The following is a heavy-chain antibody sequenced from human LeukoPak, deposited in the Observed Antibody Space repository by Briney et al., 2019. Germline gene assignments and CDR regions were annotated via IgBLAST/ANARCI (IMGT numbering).Heavy chain of an antibody. V-gene: IGHV1-2*04. Sequence: GASVKLSCKASGSTFTGYYMHWVRHAPGPGLEWMGWINPNSGGTNYAQKFQGWVTMTRDTSISTAYMELSRLRSDDTAVYYCARDLRGCYGLFVYWGQGTLVTVSS. CDR3: ARDLRGCYGLFVY. J-gene: IGHJ4*02. CDR2: INPNSGGT. CDR1: GSTFTGYY. D-gene: IGHD2-2*01.